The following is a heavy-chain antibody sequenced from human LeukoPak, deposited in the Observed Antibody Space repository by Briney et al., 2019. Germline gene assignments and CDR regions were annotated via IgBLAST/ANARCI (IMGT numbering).Heavy chain of an antibody. Sequence: SETLSLTCTVSGGSISSGGYYWSWIRQHPGTGLEWIGYIYYSGSTYYNPSLKSRVTISVDTSKNQFSLKLSSVTAADTAVYYCARGDPDYYDSSGYTFDIWGQGTMVTVSS. CDR1: GGSISSGGYY. J-gene: IGHJ3*02. CDR2: IYYSGST. CDR3: ARGDPDYYDSSGYTFDI. D-gene: IGHD3-22*01. V-gene: IGHV4-30-4*08.